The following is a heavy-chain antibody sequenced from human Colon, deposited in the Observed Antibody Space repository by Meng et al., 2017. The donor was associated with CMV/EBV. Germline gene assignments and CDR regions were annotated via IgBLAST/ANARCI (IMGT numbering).Heavy chain of an antibody. CDR1: GYSFTDLY. CDR2: INPGSGGT. D-gene: IGHD3-16*02. V-gene: IGHV1-2*02. CDR3: ARDSECPTVACYTSY. Sequence: ASVKVSCKTSGYSFTDLYIHWVRQSPGQGLEWMGWINPGSGGTVYAQKFKGRVAMTRDTSVNTAYLELSRLTSDDTATYYCARDSECPTVACYTSYWGQGTPVTVSS. J-gene: IGHJ4*02.